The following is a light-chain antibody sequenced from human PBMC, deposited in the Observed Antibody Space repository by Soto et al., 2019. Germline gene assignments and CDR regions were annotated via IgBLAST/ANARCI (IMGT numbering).Light chain of an antibody. CDR3: QQYNNWPPD. CDR2: GAS. V-gene: IGKV3-15*01. CDR1: QSVSSN. J-gene: IGKJ2*01. Sequence: EIVMTQSPATLSVSPGERATLSCRASQSVSSNLAWYQQKPGQAPRLLIYGASTRATGIPARFSGSGSGTEFTLTISSLQSVDFAVYYCQQYNNWPPDFGQGTKLEIK.